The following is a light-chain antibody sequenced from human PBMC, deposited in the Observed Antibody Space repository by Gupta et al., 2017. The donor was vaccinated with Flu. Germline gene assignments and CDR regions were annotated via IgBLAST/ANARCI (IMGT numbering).Light chain of an antibody. CDR2: WSS. CDR3: QQEVSVPFA. J-gene: IGKJ3*01. Sequence: IVLTQTPDSVTLSLGERATINCKASGSLLHHVKNQNYLAWYQQKPGQPPKLLLYWSSLRQAGVPASFSGSGSGADFNLSISGLQAEDVGSYYCQQEVSVPFAFGHGT. V-gene: IGKV4-1*01. CDR1: GSLLHHVKNQNY.